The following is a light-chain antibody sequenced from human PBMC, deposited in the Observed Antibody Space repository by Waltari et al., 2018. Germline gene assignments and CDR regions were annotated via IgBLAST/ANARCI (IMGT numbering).Light chain of an antibody. CDR2: AAS. V-gene: IGKV1-39*01. CDR1: QLISPY. CDR3: QQTYTTPRT. J-gene: IGKJ1*01. Sequence: DIKMTQSPSSLSTSVGDRVNITCRTSQLISPYLSWYQQKPGKAPKLLIYAASTLQSGVPSRFSGSGSGADFTLTISSLQPEDFATYFCQQTYTTPRTFGQGTTVE.